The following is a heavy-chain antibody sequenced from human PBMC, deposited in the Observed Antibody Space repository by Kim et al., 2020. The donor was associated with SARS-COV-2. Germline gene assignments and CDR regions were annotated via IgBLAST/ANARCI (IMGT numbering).Heavy chain of an antibody. CDR2: IIPIFGTA. J-gene: IGHJ4*02. D-gene: IGHD3-22*01. CDR1: GGTFSSYA. CDR3: ARFGNYYDSSGYYDDY. Sequence: SVKVSCKASGGTFSSYAISWVRQAPGQGLEWMGGIIPIFGTANYAQKFQGRVTINADESTSTAYMELSSLRSEDTAVYYCARFGNYYDSSGYYDDYWGQGTLVTVSS. V-gene: IGHV1-69*13.